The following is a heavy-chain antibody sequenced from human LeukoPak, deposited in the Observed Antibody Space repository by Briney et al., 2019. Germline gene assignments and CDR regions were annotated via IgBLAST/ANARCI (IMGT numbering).Heavy chain of an antibody. CDR1: GFTFSIYV. J-gene: IGHJ4*02. Sequence: GGSLRLSCAAPGFTFSIYVMGWVRQAPGKGLEWVSTLSGRGGNSYYADSVKGRFTISRDNSKNTVYLQMNSLRVEDTAVYYCAKSLYGGCDYWGQGTVVTVSS. D-gene: IGHD3-16*02. CDR3: AKSLYGGCDY. CDR2: LSGRGGNS. V-gene: IGHV3-23*01.